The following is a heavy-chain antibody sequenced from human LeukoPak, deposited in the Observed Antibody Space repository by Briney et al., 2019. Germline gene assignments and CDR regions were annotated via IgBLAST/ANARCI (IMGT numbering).Heavy chain of an antibody. J-gene: IGHJ4*02. V-gene: IGHV1-46*01. CDR3: AREVTTYYDFWSGYSYFDY. CDR2: INPSGGST. D-gene: IGHD3-3*01. CDR1: GSTFTSYY. Sequence: GASVKVSCKASGSTFTSYYMHWVRQAPGQGLEWMGIINPSGGSTSYAQKFQGRVTMTRDTSTSTVYMELSSLRSEDTAVYYCAREVTTYYDFWSGYSYFDYWGQGTLVTVSS.